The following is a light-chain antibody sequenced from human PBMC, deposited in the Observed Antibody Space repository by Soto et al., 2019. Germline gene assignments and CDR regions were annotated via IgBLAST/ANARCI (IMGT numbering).Light chain of an antibody. CDR3: AAWDDRLTAHV. CDR1: SSNIGGRT. V-gene: IGLV1-44*01. Sequence: QSVLTQPPSASGTPGQRVTISCSGSSSNIGGRTVNWYQQLPGTAPRLLIFNNNQRPSGVPDRFSGSKSGTSASLAITGLQSDDEADYYCAAWDDRLTAHVFGVGTTLTVL. CDR2: NNN. J-gene: IGLJ1*01.